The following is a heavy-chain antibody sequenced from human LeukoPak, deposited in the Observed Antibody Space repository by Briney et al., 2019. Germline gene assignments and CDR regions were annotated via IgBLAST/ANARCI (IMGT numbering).Heavy chain of an antibody. CDR1: GFTFSSYG. J-gene: IGHJ4*02. CDR3: ARALPGGSGYFDF. Sequence: PGGSLRLSCAASGFTFSSYGMHWVRQAPGKGLDWVAVISYDGSNKYYVDSVKGRFTISRDNSKNTLYLQMNSLRPGDTAVYYCARALPGGSGYFDFWGRGTRVTVSS. CDR2: ISYDGSNK. V-gene: IGHV3-30*03. D-gene: IGHD2-15*01.